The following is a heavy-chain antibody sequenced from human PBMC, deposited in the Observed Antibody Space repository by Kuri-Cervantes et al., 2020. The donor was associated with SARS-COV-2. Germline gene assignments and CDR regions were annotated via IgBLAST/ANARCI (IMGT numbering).Heavy chain of an antibody. CDR2: IKSKPDGGAT. Sequence: GGSLRLSCAASGFTFYNAWMSWVRQAPGKGLEWAGRIKSKPDGGATEYAAPVKGRLTFSRDDSKNTLYLQMNSLKTEDTAVYYCTSGRIADRLGAFDIWGQGTMVTVSS. J-gene: IGHJ3*02. CDR3: TSGRIADRLGAFDI. V-gene: IGHV3-15*01. D-gene: IGHD2-21*01. CDR1: GFTFYNAW.